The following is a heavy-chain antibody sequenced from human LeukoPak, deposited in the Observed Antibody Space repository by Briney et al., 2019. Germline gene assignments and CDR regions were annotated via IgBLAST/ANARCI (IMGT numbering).Heavy chain of an antibody. V-gene: IGHV3-7*05. CDR3: ARIGYSSSSFDF. J-gene: IGHJ4*02. CDR2: IKQDGSVE. CDR1: GFTFSSYW. D-gene: IGHD6-6*01. Sequence: GGSLRLSCAASGFTFSSYWMSWVRQAPGKGLEWVANIKQDGSVEYYVVSVKGRFPISRDNAKESLYLPISRLITEDTAVYYCARIGYSSSSFDFWGQGTLVTVSS.